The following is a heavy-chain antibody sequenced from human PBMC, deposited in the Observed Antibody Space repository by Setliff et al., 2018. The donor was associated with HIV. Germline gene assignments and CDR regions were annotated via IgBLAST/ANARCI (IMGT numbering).Heavy chain of an antibody. CDR3: SRDVGVPGRGNALDY. CDR2: INPNSGGT. Sequence: GASVKVFCKASGYTLTGYYMHWVRLAPGQGLEWMGWINPNSGGTNYAQKFEGRVTVTRDTSINTVYMEVSSLRSDDTAVYYCSRDVGVPGRGNALDYWGQGTQVTVSS. D-gene: IGHD1-26*01. J-gene: IGHJ4*02. V-gene: IGHV1-2*02. CDR1: GYTLTGYY.